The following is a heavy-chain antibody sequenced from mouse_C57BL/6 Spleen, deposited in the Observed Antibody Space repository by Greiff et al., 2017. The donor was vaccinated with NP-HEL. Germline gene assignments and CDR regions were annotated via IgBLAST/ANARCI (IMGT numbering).Heavy chain of an antibody. CDR1: GFTFSSYA. J-gene: IGHJ1*03. V-gene: IGHV5-9-1*02. D-gene: IGHD1-1*01. Sequence: EVKLVESGEGLVKPGGSLKLSCAASGFTFSSYAMSWVRQTPEKRLEWVAYISSGGDYIYYADPVKGRFTISRDNARNTLYLQMSSLKSEDTAMYYCTRGAYGSSYGYFDVWGTGTTVTVSS. CDR2: ISSGGDYI. CDR3: TRGAYGSSYGYFDV.